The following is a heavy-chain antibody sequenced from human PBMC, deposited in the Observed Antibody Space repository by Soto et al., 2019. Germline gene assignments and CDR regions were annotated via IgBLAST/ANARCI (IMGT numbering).Heavy chain of an antibody. V-gene: IGHV2-5*02. D-gene: IGHD1-1*01. Sequence: SGPTLVNPTQTLTLTCTFSGFSLNTLGVGVGWIRQPPGKALEWLALIFWDDDKRYSPSLKNKLTITKDTSKDQVVLIMTNMDPVDTATYFCAHRRDWNGFDYWGQGILVTVSS. J-gene: IGHJ4*02. CDR3: AHRRDWNGFDY. CDR1: GFSLNTLGVG. CDR2: IFWDDDK.